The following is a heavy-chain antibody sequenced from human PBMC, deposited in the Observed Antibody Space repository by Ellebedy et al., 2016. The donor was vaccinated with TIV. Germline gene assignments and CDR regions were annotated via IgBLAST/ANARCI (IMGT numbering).Heavy chain of an antibody. J-gene: IGHJ5*02. D-gene: IGHD1-7*01. CDR3: AREPVLGTKWFDP. V-gene: IGHV7-4-1*02. Sequence: ASVKVSCKGSGYTFTYYALNWVRQAPGQGLEWVGWIHTSIRKPTYAQGFTGRFVFSLDPSVNTAYLEINSLKAEDTAVYYCAREPVLGTKWFDPWGQGTLVTVSS. CDR2: IHTSIRKP. CDR1: GYTFTYYA.